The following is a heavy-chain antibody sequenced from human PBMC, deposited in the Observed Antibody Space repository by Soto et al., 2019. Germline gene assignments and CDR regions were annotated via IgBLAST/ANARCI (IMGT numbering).Heavy chain of an antibody. CDR3: AKDRKGQRYDSSGYYSPYFDY. CDR2: ISYDGSNK. CDR1: GFTFSSYG. J-gene: IGHJ4*02. D-gene: IGHD3-22*01. Sequence: GGSLRLSCAASGFTFSSYGMHWGRQAPGKGLGWVAVISYDGSNKYYADSVKGRFTISRDNSKNTLYLQMNSLRAEDTAVYYCAKDRKGQRYDSSGYYSPYFDYWGQGTLVTVSS. V-gene: IGHV3-30*18.